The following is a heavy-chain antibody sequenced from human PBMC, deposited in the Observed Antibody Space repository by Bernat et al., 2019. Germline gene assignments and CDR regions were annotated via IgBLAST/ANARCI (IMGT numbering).Heavy chain of an antibody. J-gene: IGHJ6*03. CDR3: ARRRIAVAGTGGGGYYYYYMDV. V-gene: IGHV3-33*01. CDR1: GFTFSSYG. Sequence: QVQLVESGGGVVQPGRSLSLSCAASGFTFSSYGMHWVRQAPGKGLEWVAVIWYDGSNKYYADSVKGRFTISRDNSKNTLYLQMNSLRAEDTAVYYCARRRIAVAGTGGGGYYYYYMDVWGKGTTVTVSS. D-gene: IGHD6-19*01. CDR2: IWYDGSNK.